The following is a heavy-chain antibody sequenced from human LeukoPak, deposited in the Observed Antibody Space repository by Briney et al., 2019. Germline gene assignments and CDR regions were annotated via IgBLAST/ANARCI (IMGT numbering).Heavy chain of an antibody. CDR3: ARDSLGGSGYLDY. CDR2: IYYSGST. V-gene: IGHV4-61*08. CDR1: GVSISSSAYY. Sequence: SETLSLTCSVSGVSISSSAYYWAWIRQPPGKGLEWIGYIYYSGSTNYNPSLKSRVTISVDTSKNQFSLKLSSVTAADTAVYYCARDSLGGSGYLDYWGQGTLVTVSS. D-gene: IGHD3-16*01. J-gene: IGHJ4*02.